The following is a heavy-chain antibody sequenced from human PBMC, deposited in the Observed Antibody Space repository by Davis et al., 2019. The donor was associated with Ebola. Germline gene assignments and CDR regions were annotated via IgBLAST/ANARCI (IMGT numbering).Heavy chain of an antibody. CDR3: ARGYDNRGYYYVDY. CDR2: ISNNGDTT. D-gene: IGHD3-22*01. V-gene: IGHV3-64*02. CDR1: AFSFSNYA. Sequence: GGSLRLSCAASAFSFSNYAVTWVRQAPGKGLEYVSVISNNGDTTYYADSVKGRFTVSRDNSKNTLYLQMGSLRTEDMAVYYCARGYDNRGYYYVDYWGQGTLVTVSS. J-gene: IGHJ4*02.